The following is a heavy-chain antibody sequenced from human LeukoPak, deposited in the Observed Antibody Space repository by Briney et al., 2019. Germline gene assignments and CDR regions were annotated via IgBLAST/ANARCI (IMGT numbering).Heavy chain of an antibody. CDR2: ISAYNGNT. D-gene: IGHD3-10*01. J-gene: IGHJ4*02. Sequence: ASVKVSCKASGYTFTSYGFSWVRQAPGQGLEWMGWISAYNGNTNYAQKLQGRVTMTTDTSTSTAYMELRSLRSDDTAVYYCARDRYYGSGKRYFDYWGQGTLVTVSS. CDR3: ARDRYYGSGKRYFDY. CDR1: GYTFTSYG. V-gene: IGHV1-18*01.